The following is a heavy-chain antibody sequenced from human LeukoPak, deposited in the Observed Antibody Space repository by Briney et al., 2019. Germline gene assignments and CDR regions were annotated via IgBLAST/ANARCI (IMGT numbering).Heavy chain of an antibody. Sequence: GGSLRLSCAASGFTVSPYGMHWVRQAPGKGLEWVTFMRFDGSNEYYTDSVKGRFTISRDNSKNTLYLQMNSLRPEDTAVYYCAGDFDYWGQGTLATVSS. J-gene: IGHJ4*02. CDR3: AGDFDY. CDR1: GFTVSPYG. V-gene: IGHV3-30*02. CDR2: MRFDGSNE.